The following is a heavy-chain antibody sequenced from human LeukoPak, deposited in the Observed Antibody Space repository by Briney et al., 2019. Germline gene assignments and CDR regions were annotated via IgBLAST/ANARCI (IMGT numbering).Heavy chain of an antibody. CDR1: DYMLTSFG. CDR2: SIGYSGKA. CDR3: ARGKTIDC. V-gene: IGHV1-18*01. J-gene: IGHJ4*02. Sequence: ASVKVSCKVPDYMLTSFGVSWVRQAPGQGLEWIGWSIGYSGKANHAQKLQDRITMTTDLSTSTVYMELKSLTSDDTAIYYCARGKTIDCWGQGTLVTVSS. D-gene: IGHD1-1*01.